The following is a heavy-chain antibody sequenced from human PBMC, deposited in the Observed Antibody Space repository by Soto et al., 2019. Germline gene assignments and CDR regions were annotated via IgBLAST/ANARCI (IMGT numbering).Heavy chain of an antibody. Sequence: QVQLVESGGGVVQPGRSLRLSCAASGFTFSSYAMHWVRQAPGKGLEWVAVISYDGSNKYYADSVKGRFTISRDNSKNXXYXKXXSLRAEDTAVYYCARAPGIGYCISTSCRGKQYFDYWGQGTLVTVSS. CDR2: ISYDGSNK. CDR1: GFTFSSYA. V-gene: IGHV3-30-3*01. D-gene: IGHD2-2*01. J-gene: IGHJ4*02. CDR3: ARAPGIGYCISTSCRGKQYFDY.